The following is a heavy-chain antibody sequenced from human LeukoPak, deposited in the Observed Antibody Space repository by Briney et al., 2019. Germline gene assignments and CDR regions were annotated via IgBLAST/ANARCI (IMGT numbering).Heavy chain of an antibody. D-gene: IGHD3-16*01. V-gene: IGHV1-2*02. CDR1: GYTFTDYY. J-gene: IGHJ4*02. CDR2: INPNSGDT. CDR3: ARRSTVITSIGY. Sequence: ASVTVSCKSSGYTFTDYYIHWVRQAPGQGLEWMGWINPNSGDTNYAQKFQGRVTLTRDTSISTAYMDLSRLRSDDTALYYCARRSTVITSIGYWGQGALVTVSS.